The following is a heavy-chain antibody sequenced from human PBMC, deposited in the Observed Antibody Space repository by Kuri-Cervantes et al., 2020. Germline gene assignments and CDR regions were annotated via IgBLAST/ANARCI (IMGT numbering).Heavy chain of an antibody. CDR2: IYSGGST. Sequence: GESLKISCAASGFTVSSNYMSWVRQAPGKGLEWVSVIYSGGSTYYADSVKSRFTITRDNSKNTLYLQMNSRRAEDTAVYYCARHRVGSDYWGQGTLVTVSS. V-gene: IGHV3-53*05. CDR3: ARHRVGSDY. CDR1: GFTVSSNY. D-gene: IGHD3-10*01. J-gene: IGHJ4*02.